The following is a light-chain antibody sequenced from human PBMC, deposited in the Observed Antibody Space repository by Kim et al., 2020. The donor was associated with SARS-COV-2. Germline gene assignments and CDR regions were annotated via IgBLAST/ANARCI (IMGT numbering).Light chain of an antibody. CDR1: QSVGTR. CDR2: NAS. J-gene: IGKJ2*01. CDR3: QHYEGWPPYT. Sequence: VTPGARPTLSCRADQSVGTRVAWYQHKRGQAPSLLIFNASTRATGVPARFSGSRSGTDFTLTISSLQSEDYATYYCQHYEGWPPYTFGQGTKLEI. V-gene: IGKV3-15*01.